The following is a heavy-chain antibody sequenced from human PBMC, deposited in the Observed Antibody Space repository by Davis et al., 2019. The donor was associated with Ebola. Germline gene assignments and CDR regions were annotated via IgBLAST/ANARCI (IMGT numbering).Heavy chain of an antibody. CDR3: ARAPISARYYYYVMDV. Sequence: SVKVSCKASGYTFTGYYMHWVRQAPGQGLEWMGRIIPILGTANYAQKFQGRVTITADKSTSTAYMELSSLRSEDTAVYYCARAPISARYYYYVMDVWGQGTTVTVSS. CDR2: IIPILGTA. V-gene: IGHV1-69*08. D-gene: IGHD2/OR15-2a*01. CDR1: GYTFTGYY. J-gene: IGHJ6*02.